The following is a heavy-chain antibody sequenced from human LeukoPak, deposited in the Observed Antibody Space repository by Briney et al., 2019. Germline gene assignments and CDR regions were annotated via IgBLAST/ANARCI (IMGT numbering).Heavy chain of an antibody. CDR2: IWYDGSNK. D-gene: IGHD4-23*01. V-gene: IGHV3-33*06. Sequence: GGSLRLSCAASGFTFSSYGMHWVRQAPGKGLEWVAVIWYDGSNKYYADSVKGRFTISRDNSKNTLYLQMNSLRAEDTAVYYCAKSPAVDAAFDIWGQGTMVTVSS. CDR3: AKSPAVDAAFDI. CDR1: GFTFSSYG. J-gene: IGHJ3*02.